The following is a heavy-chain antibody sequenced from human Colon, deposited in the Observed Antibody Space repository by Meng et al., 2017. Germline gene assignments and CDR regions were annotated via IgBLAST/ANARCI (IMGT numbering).Heavy chain of an antibody. CDR3: ARDWGDVRGGFDF. V-gene: IGHV6-1*02. Sequence: QVQPQQSGPGLVKPSPPLSLPCAISGDSVSSNSAAWNWIRQSPSRGLEWLGRTYYRSKYYNDYALSVKSRITINPDTSKNQFSLQLNSVTPEDTAIYYCARDWGDVRGGFDFWGQGTLVTVSS. J-gene: IGHJ4*02. D-gene: IGHD3-10*02. CDR1: GDSVSSNSAA. CDR2: TYYRSKYYN.